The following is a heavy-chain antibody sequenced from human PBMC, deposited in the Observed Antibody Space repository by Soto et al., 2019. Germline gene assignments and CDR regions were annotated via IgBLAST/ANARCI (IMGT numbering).Heavy chain of an antibody. CDR2: IYYSGST. D-gene: IGHD2-15*01. V-gene: IGHV4-59*01. Sequence: QVRLQESGPGLVKPPETLSLTCTVSGDSISNYYWSWIRQPPGKGLEWIGYIYYSGSTNYNPSLKSRVTISVDTSKNHFSLKLSSVTAADTAVYYCARIHRYCSGGSCYAFDSWGQGTLVTVSS. CDR3: ARIHRYCSGGSCYAFDS. CDR1: GDSISNYY. J-gene: IGHJ4*02.